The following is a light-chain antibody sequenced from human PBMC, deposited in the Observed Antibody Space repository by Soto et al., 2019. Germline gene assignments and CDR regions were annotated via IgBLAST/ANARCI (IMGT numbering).Light chain of an antibody. J-gene: IGKJ4*01. CDR2: GAF. Sequence: DIQMTQSPSSLSASVGDRVTIICRASQSVSTRLAWYQQKPGRAPKLLIYGAFTLQRGVPSRFSGRGSGTEFTLTISSLQPEDFATYYCQQVDTYPMTFXGGTKADIK. V-gene: IGKV1-5*02. CDR1: QSVSTR. CDR3: QQVDTYPMT.